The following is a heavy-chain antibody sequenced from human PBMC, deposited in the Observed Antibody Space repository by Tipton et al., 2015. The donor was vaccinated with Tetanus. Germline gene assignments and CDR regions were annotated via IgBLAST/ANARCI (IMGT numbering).Heavy chain of an antibody. CDR3: ASSHYDFWSGYLNWFDP. D-gene: IGHD3-3*01. J-gene: IGHJ5*02. CDR2: IYYSGST. Sequence: LRLSCTVSGGSISSYFWSWIRQSPGKGLEWFGFIYYSGSTYYNPSLKSRVTISVDTSKNQFSLKLSSVTAADTAVYYCASSHYDFWSGYLNWFDPWGQGTLVTVSS. CDR1: GGSISSYF. V-gene: IGHV4-59*08.